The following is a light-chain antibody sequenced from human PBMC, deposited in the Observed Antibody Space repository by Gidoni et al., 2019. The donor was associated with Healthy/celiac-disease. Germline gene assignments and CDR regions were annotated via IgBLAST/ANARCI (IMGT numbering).Light chain of an antibody. CDR3: QQYGSSPRT. CDR2: GAS. V-gene: IGKV3-20*01. CDR1: QSVSSSY. Sequence: ESVLTQSPGTLSLSPGERATLSCRASQSVSSSYLAWYQQKPGQAPRLLIYGASSRATGIPDRFSGSGSGTDFTLTISRLEPEDFAVYYCQQYGSSPRTVXXXTKLEIK. J-gene: IGKJ2*01.